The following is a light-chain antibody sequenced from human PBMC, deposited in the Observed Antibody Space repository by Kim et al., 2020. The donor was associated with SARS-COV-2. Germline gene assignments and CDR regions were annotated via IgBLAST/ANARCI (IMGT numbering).Light chain of an antibody. CDR2: LEGSGSY. V-gene: IGLV4-60*03. CDR3: ETWDSNTLWV. CDR1: SGHSSYI. Sequence: VKLTCTLSSGHSSYIIAWHQQQPGKAPRYLMKLEGSGSYNKGSGVPDRFSGSSSGADRYLTISNLQSEDEADYYCETWDSNTLWVFGGGTQLTVL. J-gene: IGLJ3*02.